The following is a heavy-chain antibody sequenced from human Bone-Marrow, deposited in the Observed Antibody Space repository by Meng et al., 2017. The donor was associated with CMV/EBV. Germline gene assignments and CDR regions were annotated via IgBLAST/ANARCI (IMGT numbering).Heavy chain of an antibody. J-gene: IGHJ4*02. CDR2: IKQDGGEK. CDR1: GFTFSSYW. Sequence: GESLKISCAASGFTFSSYWMSWVRQAPGKGLEWVANIKQDGGEKYYVDSVKGRFTISRDNAKNSLYLQMNSLRAEDTAVYYCARDRSGWYLNWGQGTLVTVSS. D-gene: IGHD6-19*01. CDR3: ARDRSGWYLN. V-gene: IGHV3-7*01.